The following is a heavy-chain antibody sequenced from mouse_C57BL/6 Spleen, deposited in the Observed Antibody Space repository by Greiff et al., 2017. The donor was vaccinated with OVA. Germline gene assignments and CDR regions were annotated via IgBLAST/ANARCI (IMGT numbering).Heavy chain of an antibody. J-gene: IGHJ2*01. CDR2: ISYDGSN. CDR1: GYSITSGYY. V-gene: IGHV3-6*01. CDR3: ARVGSYYFDD. Sequence: ESGPGLVKPSQSLSLTCSVTGYSITSGYYWNWIRQFPGNKLEWMGYISYDGSNNYNPSLKNRISITRDTSKNQFFLKLNSVTTEDTATYYCARVGSYYFDDWGQGTTLTVSS.